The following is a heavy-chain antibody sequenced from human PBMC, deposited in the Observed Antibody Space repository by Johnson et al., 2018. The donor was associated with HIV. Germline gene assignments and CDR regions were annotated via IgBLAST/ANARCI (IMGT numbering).Heavy chain of an antibody. D-gene: IGHD1-26*01. V-gene: IGHV3-30*04. Sequence: QVQLVESGGGVVQPGWSLRLSCTSAFSFSGYAMHWVRQAPGKGLEWVAVISYDGSNKYYADSVKGRFTISRDNSKNTLYLQMNSLRAEDTAVYYCAKERSGSYSGADAFDIWGQGTMVTVSS. J-gene: IGHJ3*02. CDR3: AKERSGSYSGADAFDI. CDR2: ISYDGSNK. CDR1: AFSFSGYA.